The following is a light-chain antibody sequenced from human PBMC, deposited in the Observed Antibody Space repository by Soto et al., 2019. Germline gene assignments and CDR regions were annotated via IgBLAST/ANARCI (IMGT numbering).Light chain of an antibody. CDR2: GAS. Sequence: EIVMTQSPATLSVSPGERASLSCRASQSISTDLAWYQQKPGQAPRLLIYGASTRASDVPARFRGSGSGTEFLLRITILQSEDFAVYYCQQYNNRLWTFGPGTKGEIK. CDR3: QQYNNRLWT. CDR1: QSISTD. V-gene: IGKV3-15*01. J-gene: IGKJ1*01.